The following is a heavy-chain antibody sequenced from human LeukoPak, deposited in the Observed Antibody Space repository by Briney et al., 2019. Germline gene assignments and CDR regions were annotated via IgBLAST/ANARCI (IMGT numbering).Heavy chain of an antibody. CDR3: ARGRSVTMVRGVISPAGGFDY. V-gene: IGHV4-34*01. CDR1: GGSFSGYY. D-gene: IGHD3-10*01. J-gene: IGHJ4*02. Sequence: SETLSLTCAVYGGSFSGYYWGWIRQPPGKGLEWIGSIYYSGSTYYNPSLKSRVTISVDTSKNQFSLKLSSVTAADTAVYYCARGRSVTMVRGVISPAGGFDYWGQGTLVTVSS. CDR2: IYYSGST.